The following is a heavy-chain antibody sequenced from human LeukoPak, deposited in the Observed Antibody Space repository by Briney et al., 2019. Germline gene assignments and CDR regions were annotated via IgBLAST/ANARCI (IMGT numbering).Heavy chain of an antibody. D-gene: IGHD2/OR15-2a*01. CDR2: INWNSRSI. V-gene: IGHV3-9*01. CDR3: ARDRNSVGGLRP. Sequence: PGGSLRLSCAASGFTFDDYAMHWVRQAPGKGLEWVSGINWNSRSIGYADSVKGRFTISRDNAKNSPYLQMNSLRAEDTAVYYCARDRNSVGGLRPWGQGTLVTVSS. CDR1: GFTFDDYA. J-gene: IGHJ5*02.